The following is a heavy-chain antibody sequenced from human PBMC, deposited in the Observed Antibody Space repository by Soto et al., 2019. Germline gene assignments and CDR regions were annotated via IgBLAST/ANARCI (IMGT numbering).Heavy chain of an antibody. CDR3: ARVITIFGVVKVGQPYYHAMDV. Sequence: SETLSLTCAVYGGTFSGYYWSWIRPPPGKGLEWIGEINHSGSTNYNPSLKSRVTISVDTSKNQFSLKLSSVTAADTAVYYCARVITIFGVVKVGQPYYHAMDVWGQGTTVTVSS. J-gene: IGHJ6*02. V-gene: IGHV4-34*01. CDR2: INHSGST. D-gene: IGHD3-3*01. CDR1: GGTFSGYY.